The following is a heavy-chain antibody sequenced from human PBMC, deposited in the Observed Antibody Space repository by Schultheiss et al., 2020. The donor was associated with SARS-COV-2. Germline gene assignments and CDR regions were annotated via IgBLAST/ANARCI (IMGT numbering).Heavy chain of an antibody. J-gene: IGHJ4*02. V-gene: IGHV3-33*01. CDR1: GFTFSSYG. CDR3: ARGYYYDSSGYSGYFDY. Sequence: GESLKISCAASGFTFSSYGMHWVRQAPGKGLEWVAVIWYDGINKYYGDSVKGRFTISRDNSKNTLYLQMNSLGAEDTAAYYCARGYYYDSSGYSGYFDYWGQGTLVTVSS. CDR2: IWYDGINK. D-gene: IGHD3-22*01.